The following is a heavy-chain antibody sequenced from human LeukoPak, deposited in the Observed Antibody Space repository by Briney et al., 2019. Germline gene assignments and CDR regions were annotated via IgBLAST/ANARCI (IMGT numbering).Heavy chain of an antibody. J-gene: IGHJ4*02. V-gene: IGHV4-39*01. CDR3: ARSYSSSINYYFDY. D-gene: IGHD6-6*01. Sequence: RPSETLSLTCTVSGGSISSSSYYWGWIRQPPGKGLEWIGSIYYSGSTYYNPSLKSRVTISVDTSKNQFSLKLSSVTAADTAVYYCARSYSSSINYYFDYWGQGTLVTVSS. CDR2: IYYSGST. CDR1: GGSISSSSYY.